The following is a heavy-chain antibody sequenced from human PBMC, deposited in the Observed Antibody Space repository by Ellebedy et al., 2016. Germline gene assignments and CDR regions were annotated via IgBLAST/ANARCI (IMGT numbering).Heavy chain of an antibody. CDR1: GGSFSGYY. D-gene: IGHD2-2*01. CDR3: ARGRKDWDIVVVPYYYYYGMDV. CDR2: INHSGST. J-gene: IGHJ6*02. Sequence: SETLSLTCAVYGGSFSGYYWSWIRQPPGKGLEWIGEINHSGSTNYNPSLKSRVTISVDTSKNQFSLKLSSVTAADTAVYYCARGRKDWDIVVVPYYYYYGMDVWGQGTTVTVSS. V-gene: IGHV4-34*01.